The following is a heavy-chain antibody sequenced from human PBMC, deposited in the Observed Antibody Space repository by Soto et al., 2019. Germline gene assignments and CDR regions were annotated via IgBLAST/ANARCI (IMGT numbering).Heavy chain of an antibody. CDR2: IYHSGST. V-gene: IGHV4-4*02. CDR3: ARSSATAMAHFDY. D-gene: IGHD5-18*01. Sequence: QVQLQESGPGLVKPSGTLSLTCAVSGGSISSSNWWSWVRQPPGKGLEWIGEIYHSGSTNYNPSLKGQFTIPVDKPKTQFPLKLTPWTAADTAVYYCARSSATAMAHFDYWGQGTLVTFSS. J-gene: IGHJ4*02. CDR1: GGSISSSNW.